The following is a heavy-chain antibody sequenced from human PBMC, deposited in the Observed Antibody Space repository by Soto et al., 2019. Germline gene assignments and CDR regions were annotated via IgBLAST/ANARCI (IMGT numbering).Heavy chain of an antibody. J-gene: IGHJ4*02. V-gene: IGHV4-34*01. Sequence: PSETLSLTCAVYGGSFSGYYWSWIRQPPGKGLEWIGEINHSGSTNYNPSLKSRVTISVDTSKNQFSLKPSSVTAADTAVYYCARARYSSSWYLYWGQGTLVTVSS. D-gene: IGHD6-13*01. CDR1: GGSFSGYY. CDR2: INHSGST. CDR3: ARARYSSSWYLY.